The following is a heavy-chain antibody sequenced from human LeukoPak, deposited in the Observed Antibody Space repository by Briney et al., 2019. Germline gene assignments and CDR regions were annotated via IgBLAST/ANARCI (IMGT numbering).Heavy chain of an antibody. CDR3: AREGYYDSSGYYYEGARFDY. V-gene: IGHV3-53*01. CDR2: IYSGGST. D-gene: IGHD3-22*01. Sequence: AGGSLRLSCAASGFTVSSNYMSWVRQAPGKGLEWLSVIYSGGSTYYADSVKGRFTISRDNSKNTLYLQMNSLRAEDTAVYYCAREGYYDSSGYYYEGARFDYWGQGTLVTVSS. CDR1: GFTVSSNY. J-gene: IGHJ4*02.